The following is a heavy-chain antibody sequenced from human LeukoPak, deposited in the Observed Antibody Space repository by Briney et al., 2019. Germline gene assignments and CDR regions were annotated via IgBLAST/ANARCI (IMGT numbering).Heavy chain of an antibody. J-gene: IGHJ3*02. CDR1: GFTFSSYS. CDR3: ARDAVVVVPAAMLI. D-gene: IGHD2-2*01. V-gene: IGHV3-21*01. Sequence: GGSLRLSCAASGFTFSSYSMNWVRQAPGKGLEWVSSISSSSSYIYYADSVKGRFTISRDNAENSLYLQMNSLRAEDTAVYYCARDAVVVVPAAMLIWGQGTMVTVSS. CDR2: ISSSSSYI.